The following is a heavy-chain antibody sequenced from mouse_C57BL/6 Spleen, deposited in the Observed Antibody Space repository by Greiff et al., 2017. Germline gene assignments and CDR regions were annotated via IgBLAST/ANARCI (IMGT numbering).Heavy chain of an antibody. D-gene: IGHD2-12*01. CDR3: TAEDRRQEGMDY. J-gene: IGHJ4*01. V-gene: IGHV14-4*01. CDR2: IDPENGDT. Sequence: EVQLQQSGAELVRPGASVKLSCTASGFNIKDDYMHWVKQRPEQGLEWIGWIDPENGDTEYASKFQGKATITADTASHTAYLQLSSLTSEDTAVYYCTAEDRRQEGMDYWGQGTSVTVAA. CDR1: GFNIKDDY.